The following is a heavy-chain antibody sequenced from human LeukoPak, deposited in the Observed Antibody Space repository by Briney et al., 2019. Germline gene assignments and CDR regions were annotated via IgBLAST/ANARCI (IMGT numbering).Heavy chain of an antibody. CDR3: ARGDYGTPDV. CDR1: GGSISSGGYY. D-gene: IGHD4-17*01. J-gene: IGHJ6*02. Sequence: SETLSLTCTVSGGSISSGGYYWSWIRQHPGKGQEWIGYIYYSGSTYYNPSLKSRVTISVDTSKNQFSLKLSSVTAADTAVYYCARGDYGTPDVWGQGTTVTVSS. V-gene: IGHV4-31*03. CDR2: IYYSGST.